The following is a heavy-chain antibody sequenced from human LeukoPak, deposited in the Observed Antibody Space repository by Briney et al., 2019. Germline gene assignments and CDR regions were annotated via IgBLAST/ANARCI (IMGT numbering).Heavy chain of an antibody. CDR2: ISYDGSNK. V-gene: IGHV3-30-3*01. J-gene: IGHJ4*02. CDR1: GFTFSSYA. D-gene: IGHD6-19*01. CDR3: ARDRLVAVAGKEADFDY. Sequence: GGSLRLSCAASGFTFSSYAMHWVRQAPGKGLEWVAVISYDGSNKYYADSVKGRFTISRDNSKNTLYLQMNSLRAEDTAVYYCARDRLVAVAGKEADFDYWGQGTLVTVSS.